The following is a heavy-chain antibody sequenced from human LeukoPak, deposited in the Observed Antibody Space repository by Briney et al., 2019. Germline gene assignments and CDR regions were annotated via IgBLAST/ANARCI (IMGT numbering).Heavy chain of an antibody. CDR2: IIPIFGTA. J-gene: IGHJ3*02. D-gene: IGHD6-6*01. CDR3: ARDSSGLGAFDI. Sequence: ASVKVSCKASGGTFSSYAISWVRQAPGQGLEWMGGIIPIFGTANYAQKFQGRVTITTDESTSTAYMELSSLRSEDTAVYYCARDSSGLGAFDIWAKGQWSPSLQ. CDR1: GGTFSSYA. V-gene: IGHV1-69*05.